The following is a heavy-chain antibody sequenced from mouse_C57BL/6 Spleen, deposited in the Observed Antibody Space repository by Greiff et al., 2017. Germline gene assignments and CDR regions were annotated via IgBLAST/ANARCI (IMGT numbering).Heavy chain of an antibody. CDR1: GYSITSGYY. D-gene: IGHD1-1*01. J-gene: IGHJ2*01. CDR3: ARAHITTVVANFDY. CDR2: ISYDGSN. Sequence: EVKLEESGPGLVKPSQSLSLTCSVTGYSITSGYYWNWIRQFPGNKLEWMGYISYDGSNNYNPSLQNRISITRDTSKNQFFLKLNAVTTEDTATYYCARAHITTVVANFDYWGQGTTLTVSS. V-gene: IGHV3-6*01.